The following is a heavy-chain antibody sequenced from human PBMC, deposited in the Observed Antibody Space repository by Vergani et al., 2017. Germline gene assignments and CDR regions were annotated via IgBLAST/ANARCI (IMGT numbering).Heavy chain of an antibody. CDR3: ARWGNEKRLDS. V-gene: IGHV3-33*01. D-gene: IGHD1-1*01. CDR1: GFTFSSHG. J-gene: IGHJ5*01. CDR2: IWYDGSNK. Sequence: QVQLVESEGGVVQPGRSLTLSCVASGFTFSSHGMHWVRQAPGKGLEWVAVIWYDGSNKYYGDSVKGRFTISRDNSKNTLYRQMNSLRVEDTAVYYCARWGNEKRLDSWGQGTLVTFSS.